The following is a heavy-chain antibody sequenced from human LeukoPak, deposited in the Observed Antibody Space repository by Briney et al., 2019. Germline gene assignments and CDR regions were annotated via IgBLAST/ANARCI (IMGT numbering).Heavy chain of an antibody. D-gene: IGHD5-12*01. Sequence: GGSLRLSCAASAFTFSSYGMQWVRQAPGKGLEWVAVISYDGSNKYYADSVKGRFTISRDNSKNTLYLQMNSLRAEDTAVYYCAKDDPGYGDFWGQGTLVTVSS. V-gene: IGHV3-30*18. J-gene: IGHJ4*02. CDR3: AKDDPGYGDF. CDR2: ISYDGSNK. CDR1: AFTFSSYG.